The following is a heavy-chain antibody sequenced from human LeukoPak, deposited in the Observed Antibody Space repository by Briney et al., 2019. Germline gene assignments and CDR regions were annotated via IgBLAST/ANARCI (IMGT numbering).Heavy chain of an antibody. D-gene: IGHD3-10*01. CDR3: ATSDRYYYYYMDV. Sequence: ASVKVSCKASGYTFTSYGISWVRQAPGQGLEWMGWISAYNGNTNYAQKLQGRVTMTTDTSTSTAYMELRSLRSEDTAVYYCATSDRYYYYYMDVWGKGTTVTISS. V-gene: IGHV1-18*01. CDR2: ISAYNGNT. CDR1: GYTFTSYG. J-gene: IGHJ6*03.